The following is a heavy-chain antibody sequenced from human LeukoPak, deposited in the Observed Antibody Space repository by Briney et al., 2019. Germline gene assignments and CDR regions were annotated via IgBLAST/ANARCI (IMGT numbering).Heavy chain of an antibody. V-gene: IGHV4-59*08. J-gene: IGHJ3*02. D-gene: IGHD6-13*01. CDR2: IYYTGST. CDR1: GGSISNYY. CDR3: ARQSPLSSDAFDI. Sequence: SETLSLTCTVSGGSISNYYWSWIRQSPGKGLEYVGYIYYTGSTNYNPSLKSRVTISVDTSKNQFSLKLSSVTAADTAVYYCARQSPLSSDAFDIWGQGTMVTVSS.